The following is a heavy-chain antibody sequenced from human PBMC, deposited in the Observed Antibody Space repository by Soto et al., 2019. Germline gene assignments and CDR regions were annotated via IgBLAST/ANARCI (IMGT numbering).Heavy chain of an antibody. CDR2: IWYDGSNK. J-gene: IGHJ1*01. D-gene: IGHD6-19*01. CDR1: GFTFSSYG. Sequence: GESLKISCAASGFTFSSYGMHWVRQAPGKGLEWVAVIWYDGSNKYYADSVKGRFTISRDNSKNTLYLQMNSLRAEDTAVYYCARVGYSSGVGYFQHWGQGTLVTVSS. V-gene: IGHV3-33*01. CDR3: ARVGYSSGVGYFQH.